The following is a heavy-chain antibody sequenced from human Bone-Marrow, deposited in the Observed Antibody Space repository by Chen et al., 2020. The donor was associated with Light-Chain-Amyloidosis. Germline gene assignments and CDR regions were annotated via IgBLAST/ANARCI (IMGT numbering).Heavy chain of an antibody. J-gene: IGHJ3*02. Sequence: EGQLVESGGGLLQRGGSLRLSCAASGFAFSRYAMSRVSQASGKGLEGGSTIRGRGGSRYYGDSVNVRFTISRDNSKNALFLQMNSLRAEDTAVYYCAKDISYDDILPGYPADAFDIWGQGTMVTVSS. CDR2: IRGRGGSR. CDR1: GFAFSRYA. D-gene: IGHD3-9*01. V-gene: IGHV3-23*04. CDR3: AKDISYDDILPGYPADAFDI.